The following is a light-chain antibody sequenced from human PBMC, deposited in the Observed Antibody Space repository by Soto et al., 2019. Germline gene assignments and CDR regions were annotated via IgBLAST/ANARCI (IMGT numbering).Light chain of an antibody. CDR3: LQDNTYPRT. J-gene: IGKJ1*01. CDR2: AAS. Sequence: DIQLTQSPSFLSASVGDRVTITCRASQGISSYLAWFQQKPGRAPKLLVYAASTLQSGVPSRFSGSGSGTEFTLTISSLQPEDFATYYCLQDNTYPRTFGQGTKVDIK. CDR1: QGISSY. V-gene: IGKV1-9*01.